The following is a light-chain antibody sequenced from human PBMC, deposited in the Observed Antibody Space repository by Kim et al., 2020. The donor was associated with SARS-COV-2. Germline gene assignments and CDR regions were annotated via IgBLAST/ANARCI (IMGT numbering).Light chain of an antibody. J-gene: IGKJ5*01. CDR1: QGIGDS. CDR3: QQYDTLPIT. V-gene: IGKV1-33*01. CDR2: DAS. Sequence: GDRVTITCQASQGIGDSLNWYQQEPGKAPKLLIYDASNLETGVPSRFSGRGSGTYFSFTISSLQSEDIATYYCQQYDTLPITFGQGTRL.